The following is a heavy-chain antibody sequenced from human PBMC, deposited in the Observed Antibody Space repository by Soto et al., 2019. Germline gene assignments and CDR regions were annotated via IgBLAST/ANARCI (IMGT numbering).Heavy chain of an antibody. CDR3: ARVAYCGGDCYLAPDY. CDR2: ISSSSSTI. D-gene: IGHD2-21*02. CDR1: GFTFSSYS. V-gene: IGHV3-48*01. J-gene: IGHJ4*02. Sequence: EVQLVESGGGLVQPGGSLRLSCAASGFTFSSYSMNWVRQAPGKGLEWVSYISSSSSTIYYADSVKGRFTISRDNAKNSLYLQMNSLRAEDTAVYYCARVAYCGGDCYLAPDYWGQGTLVTVSS.